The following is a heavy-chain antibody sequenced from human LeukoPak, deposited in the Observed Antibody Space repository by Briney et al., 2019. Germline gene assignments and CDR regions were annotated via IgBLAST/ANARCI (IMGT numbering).Heavy chain of an antibody. Sequence: GGSLRLSCAASGFTFNNYAMNWVRQAPGKGLEWVSSISGGGETTYYADSAKGRFTISRDNSQNTLYLQMNSLRAEDTAVYYCAKAVVPSSTSEGNFDYWGQGTLVTVSS. CDR3: AKAVVPSSTSEGNFDY. CDR1: GFTFNNYA. J-gene: IGHJ4*02. CDR2: ISGGGETT. V-gene: IGHV3-23*01. D-gene: IGHD2-2*01.